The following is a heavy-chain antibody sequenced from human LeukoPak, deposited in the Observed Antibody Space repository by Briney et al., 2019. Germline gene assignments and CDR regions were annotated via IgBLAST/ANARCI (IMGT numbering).Heavy chain of an antibody. V-gene: IGHV1-69*13. D-gene: IGHD3-10*01. CDR3: AREQDYGSGIQLFDP. CDR2: IIPIFGTA. Sequence: ASVKVSCKASGGTFSSYAISWVQQAPGQGLEWMGGIIPIFGTANYAQKFQGRVTITADESTSTAYMELSSLRSEDTAVYYCAREQDYGSGIQLFDPWGQGTLVTVSS. J-gene: IGHJ5*02. CDR1: GGTFSSYA.